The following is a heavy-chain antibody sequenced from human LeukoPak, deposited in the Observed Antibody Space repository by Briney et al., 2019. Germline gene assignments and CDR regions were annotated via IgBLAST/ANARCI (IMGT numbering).Heavy chain of an antibody. J-gene: IGHJ4*02. V-gene: IGHV6-1*01. D-gene: IGHD3-16*01. CDR1: GDSVSSNSAA. CDR3: ARDVAAPGGVYFDY. CDR2: TYYRSKWYN. Sequence: SQTLSLTSDISGDSVSSNSAAWNWIRQSPSRGLEWLGRTYYRSKWYNDYAISVKSRMTINADTSKNQFSLQLHSVTPEDTAVYYCARDVAAPGGVYFDYWGQGTLVTVSS.